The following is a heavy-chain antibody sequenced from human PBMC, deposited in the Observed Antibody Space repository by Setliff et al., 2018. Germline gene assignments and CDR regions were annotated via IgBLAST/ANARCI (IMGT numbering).Heavy chain of an antibody. Sequence: GGSLRLSCEASGFSFSNYAMNWVRQAPRKGLEWVATINQDGSGKYYVDSVKGRFTISRDNAKNSLYLQMNSPRAEDTAVYYCATYKRSSSFEYWGQGSLVTVSS. CDR2: INQDGSGK. V-gene: IGHV3-7*03. CDR3: ATYKRSSSFEY. CDR1: GFSFSNYA. J-gene: IGHJ4*02. D-gene: IGHD6-6*01.